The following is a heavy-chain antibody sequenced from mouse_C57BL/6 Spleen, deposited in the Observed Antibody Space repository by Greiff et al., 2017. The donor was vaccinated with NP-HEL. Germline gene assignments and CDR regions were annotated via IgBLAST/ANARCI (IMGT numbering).Heavy chain of an antibody. CDR2: ISSGGSST. CDR1: GFTFSSYG. V-gene: IGHV5-6*01. Sequence: EVQLVESGGDLVKPGGSLKLSCAASGFTFSSYGMSWVRQTPDKRLEWVATISSGGSSTYYPDSVKGRFTISRDNAKNTLYLQMSSLKSEDTAMYYCTRDYYGRSYGYFGVWGTGTTVTVSS. J-gene: IGHJ1*03. D-gene: IGHD1-1*01. CDR3: TRDYYGRSYGYFGV.